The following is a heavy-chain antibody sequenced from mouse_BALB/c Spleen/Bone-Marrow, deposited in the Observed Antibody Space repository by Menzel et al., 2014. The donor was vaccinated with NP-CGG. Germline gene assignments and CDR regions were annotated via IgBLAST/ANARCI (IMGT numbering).Heavy chain of an antibody. CDR3: ARSGDSSGYGFAY. D-gene: IGHD3-2*01. J-gene: IGHJ3*01. CDR2: IYPGDGST. V-gene: IGHV1S56*01. Sequence: VKLQESGPELVKPGALVKISCKASGYTFASYDINWGKQRPGQGLEWIGWIYPGDGSTKYNEKFKGKATLTADKSSSTAYMQLSSLTSENSAVYFCARSGDSSGYGFAYWGQGTLVTVSA. CDR1: GYTFASYD.